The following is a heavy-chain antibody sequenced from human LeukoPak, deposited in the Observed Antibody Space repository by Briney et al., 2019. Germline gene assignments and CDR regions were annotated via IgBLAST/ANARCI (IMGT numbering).Heavy chain of an antibody. CDR2: ISGSGGST. Sequence: PGGSLRLSCAASGFTFSSYAMSWVRQAPGKGLEWVSAISGSGGSTYYADSVKGRFTISRDNSKNTLYLQMNSLRAEDTAVYYCAKDEWSGIHYGDYKTVGAFDIWGQGTMVTVSS. CDR3: AKDEWSGIHYGDYKTVGAFDI. D-gene: IGHD4-17*01. V-gene: IGHV3-23*01. J-gene: IGHJ3*02. CDR1: GFTFSSYA.